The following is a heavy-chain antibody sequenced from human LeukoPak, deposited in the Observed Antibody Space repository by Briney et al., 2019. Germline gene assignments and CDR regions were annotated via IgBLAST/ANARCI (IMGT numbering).Heavy chain of an antibody. CDR3: ARGVTSYYDSSAYY. Sequence: GGSLRLSCAASGFTFSSYSMNWVRQAPGKGLEWVSSISSSSSYIYYADSVKGRFTISRDNAKNSLYLQMNSLRAEDTAVYFCARGVTSYYDSSAYYWGQGTLVTVSS. D-gene: IGHD3-22*01. CDR2: ISSSSSYI. J-gene: IGHJ4*02. CDR1: GFTFSSYS. V-gene: IGHV3-21*01.